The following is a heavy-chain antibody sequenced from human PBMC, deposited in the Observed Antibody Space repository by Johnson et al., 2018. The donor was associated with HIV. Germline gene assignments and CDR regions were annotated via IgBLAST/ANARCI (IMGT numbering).Heavy chain of an antibody. CDR1: GFTFDDYA. V-gene: IGHV3-13*01. CDR2: IGTAGDT. CDR3: ARDPEGYSGYDFGDAFDI. Sequence: VQLVESGGGLVQPGRSLKLSCAASGFTFDDYAMHWVRQATGKGLEWVSTIGTAGDTYYPGSVKGRFTISRENAKNSLYLQMNSLKAGDTAVYYCARDPEGYSGYDFGDAFDIWGQGTMVTVSS. J-gene: IGHJ3*02. D-gene: IGHD5-12*01.